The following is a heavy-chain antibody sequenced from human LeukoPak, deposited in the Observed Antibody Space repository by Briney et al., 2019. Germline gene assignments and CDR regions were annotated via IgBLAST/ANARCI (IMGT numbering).Heavy chain of an antibody. CDR1: GYSFTSYW. CDR2: IYPGDSDT. CDR3: ARQDGYGLYYFDY. Sequence: GESLKISCKSSGYSFTSYWIGWVRQMPEKGLEWMGIIYPGDSDTRYRPSFQGQVTISADKSISTAYLQWSSLKASDTALYFCARQDGYGLYYFDYWGQGTLVTVSS. D-gene: IGHD5-24*01. V-gene: IGHV5-51*01. J-gene: IGHJ4*02.